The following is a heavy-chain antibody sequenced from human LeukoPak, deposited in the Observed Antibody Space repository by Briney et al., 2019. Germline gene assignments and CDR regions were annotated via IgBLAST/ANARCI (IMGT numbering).Heavy chain of an antibody. Sequence: GGSLRLSCAASGFTFSSSAMSWVRQVPGKGLEWVSGISASGGSTYYADSVKGRFTISRDNAKNSLYLQMNSLRAEDTAVYYCARGAVVTATYPAQVGFYWGQGTLVTVSS. CDR3: ARGAVVTATYPAQVGFY. J-gene: IGHJ4*02. D-gene: IGHD2-21*02. CDR2: ISASGGST. CDR1: GFTFSSSA. V-gene: IGHV3-23*01.